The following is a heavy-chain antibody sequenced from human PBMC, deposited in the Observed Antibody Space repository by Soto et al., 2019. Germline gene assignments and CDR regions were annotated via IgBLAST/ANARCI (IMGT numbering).Heavy chain of an antibody. J-gene: IGHJ4*02. D-gene: IGHD3-22*01. CDR2: ISYDGSNK. CDR3: TREDAKDSSGYYFNYFDY. Sequence: QVLLVDSGGGVVQPGRSLRLSCAASGFTFSSYAMHWVRQAPGKRLEWVAVISYDGSNKYYADFVKGRFTISRDNSKNTLYLQMSSLRADDTGVYYCTREDAKDSSGYYFNYFDYWGQGTLVTVSS. CDR1: GFTFSSYA. V-gene: IGHV3-30-3*01.